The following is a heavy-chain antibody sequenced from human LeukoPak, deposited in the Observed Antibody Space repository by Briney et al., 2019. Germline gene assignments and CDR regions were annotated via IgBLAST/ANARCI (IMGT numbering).Heavy chain of an antibody. D-gene: IGHD3-10*01. CDR1: GFTFSSYE. J-gene: IGHJ6*03. CDR2: ISSSGSTI. Sequence: PGGSLRLSCAASGFTFSSYEMNWVRQAPGKGLEWVSYISSSGSTIYYADSVKGRFTISRDNSKNTLYLQMNSLRAEDTAVYYCAKGGNYYGSGSYYYYYYYMDVWGKGTTVTISS. CDR3: AKGGNYYGSGSYYYYYYYMDV. V-gene: IGHV3-48*03.